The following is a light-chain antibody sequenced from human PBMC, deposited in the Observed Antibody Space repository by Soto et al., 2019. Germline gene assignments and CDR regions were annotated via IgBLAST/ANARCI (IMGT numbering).Light chain of an antibody. J-gene: IGLJ3*02. V-gene: IGLV2-14*01. CDR3: TSYTSSSTWV. CDR2: EVS. CDR1: SSDVGGYTY. Sequence: QSVLTQPASVSGSPGQSITISCTGTSSDVGGYTYVSWYQHHPGKATKLIIYEVSNRPSGVSNRFSGSKSDNTASLTISGLQAEDEADYYCTSYTSSSTWVFGGGTKVTVL.